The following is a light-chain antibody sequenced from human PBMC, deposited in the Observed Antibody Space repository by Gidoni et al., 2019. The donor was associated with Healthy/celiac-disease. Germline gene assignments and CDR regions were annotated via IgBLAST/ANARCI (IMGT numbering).Light chain of an antibody. CDR1: SSNIGAGYD. CDR3: QSYDSSPHWV. Sequence: QSMLTQPPSVSGAPGQRVTISCTGSSSNIGAGYDVHWYQQLPGTAPKLLIFDNSNRPSGVPDRFSGSKSGTSASLAITGLQAEDEADYYCQSYDSSPHWVFGGGTKLTV. V-gene: IGLV1-40*01. CDR2: DNS. J-gene: IGLJ3*02.